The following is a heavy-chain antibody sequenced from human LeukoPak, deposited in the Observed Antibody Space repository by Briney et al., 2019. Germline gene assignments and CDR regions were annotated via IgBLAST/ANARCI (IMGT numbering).Heavy chain of an antibody. Sequence: PGGSLRLSCAASGLTFSSYWMSWVRQAPGKGLEWVANIKQDGSEKYYVDSVKGRFTISRDNAKNSLYLQMNSLRAEDTAVYYCARVEMATPGNWGQGTLVTVSS. CDR2: IKQDGSEK. J-gene: IGHJ4*02. CDR1: GLTFSSYW. D-gene: IGHD5-24*01. CDR3: ARVEMATPGN. V-gene: IGHV3-7*01.